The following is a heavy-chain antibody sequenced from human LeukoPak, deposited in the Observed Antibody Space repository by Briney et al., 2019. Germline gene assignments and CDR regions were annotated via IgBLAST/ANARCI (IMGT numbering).Heavy chain of an antibody. V-gene: IGHV4-59*08. CDR2: IYYSGST. CDR1: GGSISSYY. Sequence: SETLSLTCTVSGGSISSYYWSWIRQPPGKGLEWIGYIYYSGSTNYNPSLKSRVTISVDTSKNQFSLRLSSVTAADTAVYYCARHLKKDGYNYYFDYWGQGTLVTVSS. D-gene: IGHD5-24*01. CDR3: ARHLKKDGYNYYFDY. J-gene: IGHJ4*02.